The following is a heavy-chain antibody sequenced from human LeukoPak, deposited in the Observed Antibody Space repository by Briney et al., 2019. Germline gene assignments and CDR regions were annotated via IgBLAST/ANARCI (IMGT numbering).Heavy chain of an antibody. J-gene: IGHJ4*02. Sequence: GGSLRLSCAAPAFSLSAYNMNWVRPAPGKGLGWVSSISYTGTYIYYADSVKGRFTTSRDNAQNSLYLQMNSLRAEDTAIYYCVRDRGTYRPIDYWGQGTLVTVSS. CDR1: AFSLSAYN. CDR2: ISYTGTYI. V-gene: IGHV3-21*04. CDR3: VRDRGTYRPIDY. D-gene: IGHD1-26*01.